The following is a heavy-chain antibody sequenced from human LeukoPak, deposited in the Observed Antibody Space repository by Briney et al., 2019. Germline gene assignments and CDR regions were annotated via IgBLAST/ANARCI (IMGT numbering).Heavy chain of an antibody. V-gene: IGHV3-23*01. Sequence: GGSLRLSCAASGFIFSTYNMNWVRQAPGKGLEWVSAITGSGGRTYYADSVKGRFTISRDNSKNTLYLQMNSLRAEDTAIYYCAKEYTGTFSPFPSYFDNWGQGTLVTVSS. CDR3: AKEYTGTFSPFPSYFDN. J-gene: IGHJ4*02. D-gene: IGHD1-26*01. CDR1: GFIFSTYN. CDR2: ITGSGGRT.